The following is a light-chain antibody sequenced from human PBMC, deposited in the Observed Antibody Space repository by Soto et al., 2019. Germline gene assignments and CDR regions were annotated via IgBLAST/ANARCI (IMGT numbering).Light chain of an antibody. CDR3: CSYAGSSTFFYV. Sequence: QSALTQPASVSGSPGQSITISCTGTSSDVRGYDLVSWYQQHPGKAPKLMIYEGSKRPSGVSSRFSGSKSGNTASLTISGLQAEDEADYYCCSYAGSSTFFYVFGTGTKLTVL. CDR1: SSDVRGYDL. V-gene: IGLV2-23*03. CDR2: EGS. J-gene: IGLJ1*01.